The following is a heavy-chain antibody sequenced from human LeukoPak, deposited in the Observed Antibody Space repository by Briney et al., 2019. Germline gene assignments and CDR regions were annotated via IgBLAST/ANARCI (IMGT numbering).Heavy chain of an antibody. CDR1: GFTFDEYA. CDR2: ISYSSATI. J-gene: IGHJ3*01. V-gene: IGHV3-9*01. D-gene: IGHD2-15*01. Sequence: GGSLRHSCAASGFTFDEYAMHWVRQAPGKGLEWVSGISYSSATIGYVDSVKGRFIIPRDNAKNSLYLQMNSLRAEDTALYFCAKDRGGGSQLGDAFDVWGQGTMVSVSS. CDR3: AKDRGGGSQLGDAFDV.